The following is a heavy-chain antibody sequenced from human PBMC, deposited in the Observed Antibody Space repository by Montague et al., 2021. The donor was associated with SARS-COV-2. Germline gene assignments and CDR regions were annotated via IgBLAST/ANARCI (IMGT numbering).Heavy chain of an antibody. D-gene: IGHD3-16*02. Sequence: SETLSLTCTVSGGSISSGDYYWSRIRQPPGKGLEWIGYIYYSGSTYYNPSLKSRVTISVDTTKKQFSLTLTSPTAADTAIYYCARLGGVGSYLAFDDWGQGILVTVSS. J-gene: IGHJ4*02. V-gene: IGHV4-30-4*01. CDR2: IYYSGST. CDR1: GGSISSGDYY. CDR3: ARLGGVGSYLAFDD.